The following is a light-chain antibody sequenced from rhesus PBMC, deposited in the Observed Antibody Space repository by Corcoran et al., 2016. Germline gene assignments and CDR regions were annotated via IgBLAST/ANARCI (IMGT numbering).Light chain of an antibody. Sequence: EIVLTQSPATLSLSPGERATLSCRASQSVRSSLAWYQQKPEKDPRLLIYDAASRATGITDRFSGRGSGTDFTLTISSLEPEDVELYYCQQYRNWPHAFGQGTKVEIK. CDR3: QQYRNWPHA. V-gene: IGKV3-42*01. J-gene: IGKJ1*01. CDR2: DAA. CDR1: QSVRSS.